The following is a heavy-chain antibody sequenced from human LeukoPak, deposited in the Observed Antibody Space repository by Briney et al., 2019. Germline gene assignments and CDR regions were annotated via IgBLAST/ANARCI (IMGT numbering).Heavy chain of an antibody. Sequence: ASVKVSCKASGYTFTSYDINWVRQATGQGLEWMGWMNPNSGNTGYAQKFQGRVTMTRNTSISTAYMELSSLRSEDTAVYYCARGVRYRYCSGGSCYRGGYYYMDVWGKGTTVTVSS. V-gene: IGHV1-8*01. CDR2: MNPNSGNT. CDR3: ARGVRYRYCSGGSCYRGGYYYMDV. D-gene: IGHD2-15*01. J-gene: IGHJ6*03. CDR1: GYTFTSYD.